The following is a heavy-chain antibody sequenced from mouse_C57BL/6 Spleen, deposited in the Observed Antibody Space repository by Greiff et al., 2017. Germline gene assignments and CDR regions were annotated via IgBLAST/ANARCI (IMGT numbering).Heavy chain of an antibody. CDR2: IYPGDGDT. CDR1: GYAFSSYW. V-gene: IGHV1-80*01. CDR3: ILYYGNYVDYFDY. J-gene: IGHJ2*01. D-gene: IGHD2-1*01. Sequence: QVQLQQSGAELVKPGASVKISCKASGYAFSSYWMNWVKQRPGKGLEWIGQIYPGDGDTNYNGKFKGKATLTADKSSSTAYMQLSSLTSEDSAVYFCILYYGNYVDYFDYWGQGTTLTVSS.